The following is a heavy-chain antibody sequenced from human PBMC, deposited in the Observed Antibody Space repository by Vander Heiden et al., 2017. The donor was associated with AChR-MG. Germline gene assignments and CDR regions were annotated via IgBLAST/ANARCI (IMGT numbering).Heavy chain of an antibody. D-gene: IGHD3-16*02. CDR3: ARDTYRFFDM. V-gene: IGHV3-7*01. Sequence: EVQVVASGGGLVQPGGSLRLSCAASGFTFSSDWMGWVRQAPGKGLEWVANIDENGGDTYYLDSVKGRFTISRDNAKNSLYLQMNSLRAEDTAVYSCARDTYRFFDMWGQGTMVTVSS. J-gene: IGHJ3*02. CDR2: IDENGGDT. CDR1: GFTFSSDW.